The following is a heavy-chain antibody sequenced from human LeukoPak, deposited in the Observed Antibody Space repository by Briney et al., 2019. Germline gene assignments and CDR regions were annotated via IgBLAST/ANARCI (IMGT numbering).Heavy chain of an antibody. J-gene: IGHJ6*02. CDR1: GGSISSGGYY. CDR3: ALRDWGPQSV. D-gene: IGHD7-27*01. CDR2: IYHGGST. Sequence: SETLSLTCTVSGGSISSGGYYWSWIRQPPGKGLEWIGYIYHGGSTYYNPSLKSRVTISVDRSKNQFSLKLSSVTAADTAVYYCALRDWGPQSVWGQGTTVTVSS. V-gene: IGHV4-30-2*01.